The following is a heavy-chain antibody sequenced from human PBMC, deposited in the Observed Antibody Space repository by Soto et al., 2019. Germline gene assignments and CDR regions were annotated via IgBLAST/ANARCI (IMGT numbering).Heavy chain of an antibody. D-gene: IGHD1-1*01. Sequence: XETLCLTCSVTGYPVYIYYWSWIRQSPGKGLDWIGYIFHNGSTSYNPSLKSRVTMSVDTFKNQLFLKVSSVTGADTAVYYCARTGRTTTRRSHYFHYGMDAWGQGNTVTVSS. CDR1: GYPVYIYY. CDR2: IFHNGST. J-gene: IGHJ6*02. V-gene: IGHV4-59*02. CDR3: ARTGRTTTRRSHYFHYGMDA.